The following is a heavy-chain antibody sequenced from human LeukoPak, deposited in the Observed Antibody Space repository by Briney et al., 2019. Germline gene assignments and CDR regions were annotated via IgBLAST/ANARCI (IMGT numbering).Heavy chain of an antibody. D-gene: IGHD1-14*01. CDR1: GFTFSSYV. Sequence: GGSLRLSCAASGFTFSSYVMHWVRQAPGKGLEWVAIISYDGSNEYYADSVKGRFTISRDNAKNSLYLQMNSLRAEDTAVYYCVTGPWQPGPVEDYWGQGTLVTVSS. CDR2: ISYDGSNE. CDR3: VTGPWQPGPVEDY. J-gene: IGHJ4*02. V-gene: IGHV3-30*04.